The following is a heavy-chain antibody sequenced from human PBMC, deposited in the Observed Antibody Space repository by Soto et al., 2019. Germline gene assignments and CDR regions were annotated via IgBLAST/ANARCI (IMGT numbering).Heavy chain of an antibody. Sequence: PSETLSLTCTVSGGSISSSSYYWGWIRQPPGKGLEWVGSIYYSGSTYYNPSLKSRFTISRDNAKNLLYLHMNSLRAEDTAVYYCTRDPRITDFWGQGTLVTVSS. CDR2: IYYSGST. D-gene: IGHD3-16*01. CDR1: GGSISSSSYY. CDR3: TRDPRITDF. J-gene: IGHJ4*02. V-gene: IGHV4-39*02.